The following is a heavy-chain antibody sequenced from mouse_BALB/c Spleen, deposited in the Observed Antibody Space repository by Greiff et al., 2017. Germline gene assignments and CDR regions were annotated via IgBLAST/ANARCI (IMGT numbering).Heavy chain of an antibody. D-gene: IGHD2-10*02. J-gene: IGHJ1*01. Sequence: VKLMESGAELAKPGASVKMSCKASGYTFTSYWMHWVKQRPGQGLEWIGYINPSTGYTEYNQKFKDKATLTADKSSSTAYMQLSSLTSEDSAVYYCAREYGNYYWYFDVWGAGTTVTVSS. V-gene: IGHV1-7*01. CDR3: AREYGNYYWYFDV. CDR1: GYTFTSYW. CDR2: INPSTGYT.